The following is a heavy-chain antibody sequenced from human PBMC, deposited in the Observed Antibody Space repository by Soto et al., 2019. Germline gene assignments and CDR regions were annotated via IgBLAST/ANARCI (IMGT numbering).Heavy chain of an antibody. D-gene: IGHD5-12*01. CDR3: AKMSLVATIKGDFDY. J-gene: IGHJ4*02. V-gene: IGHV3-23*01. CDR2: ISGSGGST. Sequence: EVQLLASGGGLVQPGGSLRLSCAASGFTFSSYAMSWVRQAPGKGLEWVSAISGSGGSTYYADSVKGRFTISRDNSKNTLYLQMSSLRAEDTAIYYCAKMSLVATIKGDFDYWGQGTLVTVSS. CDR1: GFTFSSYA.